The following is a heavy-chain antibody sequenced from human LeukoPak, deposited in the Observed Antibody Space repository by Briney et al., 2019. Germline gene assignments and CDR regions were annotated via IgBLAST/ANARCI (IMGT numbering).Heavy chain of an antibody. J-gene: IGHJ5*02. CDR1: GYTFTSYG. V-gene: IGHV1-18*01. CDR2: ISAYNGNT. CDR3: AGGSSSSPWGSWFDP. D-gene: IGHD6-13*01. Sequence: ASVNVSCKASGYTFTSYGFNWVRQAPGQGLEWMGWISAYNGNTNSAQNLQGRVTMTTDTSTSTAYMELRSLRSDDTAVYYCAGGSSSSPWGSWFDPWGQGTLVTVSS.